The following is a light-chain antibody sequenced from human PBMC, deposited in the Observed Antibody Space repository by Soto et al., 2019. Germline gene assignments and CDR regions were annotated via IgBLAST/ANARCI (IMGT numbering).Light chain of an antibody. J-gene: IGLJ2*01. V-gene: IGLV2-14*01. Sequence: QSALTQPASVSGSPGQSITISCTGTSSDVGAYNYVSWYQQHPGKAPKLMIFEVSNRASGVSIRFSGSKSGNTASLTISGLQAEDEADYYCSSYAGSYTLVFGGGTKLTVL. CDR1: SSDVGAYNY. CDR3: SSYAGSYTLV. CDR2: EVS.